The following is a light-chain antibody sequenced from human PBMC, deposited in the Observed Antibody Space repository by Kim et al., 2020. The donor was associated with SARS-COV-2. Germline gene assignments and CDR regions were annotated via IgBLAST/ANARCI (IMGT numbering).Light chain of an antibody. V-gene: IGLV3-21*04. CDR3: QVWDSSSDHVV. J-gene: IGLJ2*01. CDR1: NIGRKR. CDR2: YDS. Sequence: APGKTARITCGGNNIGRKRVHWYQQKPGQAPVLVIYYDSDRPSGIPERFSGSNSGNTATLTISRVEAGDEADYYCQVWDSSSDHVVFGGGTQLTVL.